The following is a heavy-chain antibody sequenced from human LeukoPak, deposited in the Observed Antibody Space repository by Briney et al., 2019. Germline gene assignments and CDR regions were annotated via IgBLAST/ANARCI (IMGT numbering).Heavy chain of an antibody. CDR1: GFTFSIYG. Sequence: GGSLRLSCAASGFTFSIYGMTWVRQAPGKGLECVSGISGRGGTTYYADSVKGRFTISRDNSKNTLDLQMNSLRAEDTAVYYCAKREGFNNGNFDYWGQGALVTVSS. D-gene: IGHD5-18*01. J-gene: IGHJ4*02. CDR2: ISGRGGTT. CDR3: AKREGFNNGNFDY. V-gene: IGHV3-23*01.